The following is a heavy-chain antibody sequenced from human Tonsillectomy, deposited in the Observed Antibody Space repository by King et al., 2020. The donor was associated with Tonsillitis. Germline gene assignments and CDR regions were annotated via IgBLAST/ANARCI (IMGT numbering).Heavy chain of an antibody. CDR3: AKIGLSTDYYYMDV. CDR1: GFTFDDYG. J-gene: IGHJ6*03. CDR2: INWNGGST. V-gene: IGHV3-20*04. Sequence: VQLVESGGGVVRPGGSLRLSCAASGFTFDDYGMSWVRQPPGKGLEWVYGINWNGGSTGYADSVKGRFTISRDNTKNSLYLQMNSRRAEDTALYYCAKIGLSTDYYYMDVWGKGTPVTVSS. D-gene: IGHD2/OR15-2a*01.